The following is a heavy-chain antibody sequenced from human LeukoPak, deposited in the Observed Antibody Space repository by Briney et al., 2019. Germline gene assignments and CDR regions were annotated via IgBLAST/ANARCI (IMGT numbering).Heavy chain of an antibody. D-gene: IGHD3-10*01. V-gene: IGHV3-23*01. Sequence: GGSLRLSCAASGFTFSSYAMSWVRQAPGKGLEWVSAISGSGGSTYYADSVKGRFTISRDNSKNTLYLQMNSLRAEDTAVYYCAKAPVYYYGSGSYWFDPWGQGTLVTVSS. CDR2: ISGSGGST. CDR3: AKAPVYYYGSGSYWFDP. CDR1: GFTFSSYA. J-gene: IGHJ5*02.